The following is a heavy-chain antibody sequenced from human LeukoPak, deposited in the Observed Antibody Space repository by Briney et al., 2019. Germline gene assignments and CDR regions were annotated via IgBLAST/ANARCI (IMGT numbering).Heavy chain of an antibody. CDR2: ISGSGGST. J-gene: IGHJ6*02. CDR3: ARNRITMVRGVNHPHYYCYGMYV. V-gene: IGHV3-23*01. CDR1: GFTFSSYA. D-gene: IGHD3-10*01. Sequence: PGGSLRLSCAASGFTFSSYAMSWVRQAPGKGLEWVSAISGSGGSTYYADSVKGPFTISRDNSKNKVYLEMNSLRAEDTAVYYCARNRITMVRGVNHPHYYCYGMYVWGQGTTVTVS.